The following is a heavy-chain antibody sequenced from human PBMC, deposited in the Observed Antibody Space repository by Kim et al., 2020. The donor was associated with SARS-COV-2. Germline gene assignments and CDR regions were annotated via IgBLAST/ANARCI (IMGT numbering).Heavy chain of an antibody. D-gene: IGHD3-22*01. CDR3: ARDSRSDSGGFSRTFDI. J-gene: IGHJ3*02. CDR2: ISAYNGHT. V-gene: IGHV1-18*01. Sequence: ASVKVSCKAPAYTFINSGFSWVRQAPGQGLEWMGWISAYNGHTDYAQKVQGRVTMTTDTSTSTAYMEMRSLRSDDTAVYYCARDSRSDSGGFSRTFDIWGQGTMVTVSS. CDR1: AYTFINSG.